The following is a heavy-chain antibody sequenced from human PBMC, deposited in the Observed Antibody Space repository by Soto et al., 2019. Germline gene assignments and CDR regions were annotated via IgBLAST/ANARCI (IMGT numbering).Heavy chain of an antibody. CDR1: GDTFSSSG. J-gene: IGHJ4*02. V-gene: IGHV1-18*04. Sequence: GASVKVSCKASGDTFSSSGISWVRQAPGQGLEWMGSISGYSGNTDYAQKLQGRVTMITDASTRTDYMELNSLTADDTAVYYCAKATTNGGWFNPFDSWGQGALVTVSS. CDR3: AKATTNGGWFNPFDS. CDR2: ISGYSGNT. D-gene: IGHD6-19*01.